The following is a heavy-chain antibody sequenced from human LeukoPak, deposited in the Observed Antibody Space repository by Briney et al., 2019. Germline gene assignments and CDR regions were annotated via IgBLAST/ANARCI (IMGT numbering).Heavy chain of an antibody. J-gene: IGHJ4*02. CDR2: IFPLFETT. Sequence: SVKVSCKASGGTFNNYAINWVRQAPGQGLEWMGGIFPLFETTNYAQGFKGRVTITADDSTSTAYMELNRPRTEDTAVYYCARGRESIGHYFHFWGQGTLVTVSS. V-gene: IGHV1-69*13. CDR1: GGTFNNYA. D-gene: IGHD2/OR15-2a*01. CDR3: ARGRESIGHYFHF.